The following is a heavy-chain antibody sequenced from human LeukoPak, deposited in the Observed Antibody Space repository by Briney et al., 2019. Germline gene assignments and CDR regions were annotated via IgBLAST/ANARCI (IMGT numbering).Heavy chain of an antibody. CDR2: MKYDGSEE. V-gene: IGHV3-7*01. J-gene: IGHJ4*02. CDR1: GFTFSDFW. D-gene: IGHD6-13*01. Sequence: PGGSLRLSCAASGFTFSDFWMSWLRLAPGRGLEWVANMKYDGSEEYYLDSVKGRFSISRDNAKNSLYLQMNSLRAEDTAVYYCARDLAGPSVYWGQGARVTVSS. CDR3: ARDLAGPSVY.